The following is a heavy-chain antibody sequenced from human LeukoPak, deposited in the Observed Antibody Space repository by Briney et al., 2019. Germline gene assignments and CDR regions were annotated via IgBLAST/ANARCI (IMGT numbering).Heavy chain of an antibody. D-gene: IGHD2-2*03. CDR1: GFTFSNAW. V-gene: IGHV3-15*01. J-gene: IGHJ5*02. Sequence: GGSLRLSCAASGFTFSNAWMSWVRQAPGKGLEWVGRIKRKTDGGTTEYCTPVKGRFTISRDDSKNTVFLQMNSLKTEDTAVYYCTTGSSTWGQGTLVTVSS. CDR2: IKRKTDGGTT. CDR3: TTGSST.